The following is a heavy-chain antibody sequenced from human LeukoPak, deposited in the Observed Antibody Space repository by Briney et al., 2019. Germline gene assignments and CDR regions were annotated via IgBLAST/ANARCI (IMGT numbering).Heavy chain of an antibody. D-gene: IGHD6-13*01. J-gene: IGHJ6*02. CDR3: ARDRIAAAGTLIRAAAYYYGMDV. CDR1: GFTFSSYG. Sequence: PGRSLRLSCAASGFTFSSYGMHWVRQAPGKGLEWVAVIWYDGSNKYYADSVKGRFTISRDNSKNTLYLQMNSLRAEDTAVYYCARDRIAAAGTLIRAAAYYYGMDVWGQGTTVTVSS. V-gene: IGHV3-33*01. CDR2: IWYDGSNK.